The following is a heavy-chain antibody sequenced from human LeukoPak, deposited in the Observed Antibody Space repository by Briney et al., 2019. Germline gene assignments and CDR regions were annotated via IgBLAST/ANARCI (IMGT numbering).Heavy chain of an antibody. D-gene: IGHD3-22*01. CDR2: IDVSGGST. V-gene: IGHV3-23*01. J-gene: IGHJ4*02. CDR3: ARDLDSSGYYHEVDH. CDR1: GFTFSNYA. Sequence: GGSLRLSCADSGFTFSNYAMNWVRQAPGKGLDWVSLIDVSGGSTYYADSVKCRFTIPRDNSKNTLSLQMNSLRAEDTAVYYCARDLDSSGYYHEVDHWGQGTLVTVSS.